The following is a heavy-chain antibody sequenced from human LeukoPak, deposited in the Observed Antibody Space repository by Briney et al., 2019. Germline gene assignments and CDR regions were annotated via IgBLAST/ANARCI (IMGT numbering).Heavy chain of an antibody. Sequence: GESLQISCKGSGYSFTSYWIGWVRQMPGKGLEWMGIIYPGDSDTRYSPSFQGQVTISADKSISTAYLQWSSLKASDTAMYYCARLDSSSWHGDYYYMDVWGKGTTVTISS. J-gene: IGHJ6*03. V-gene: IGHV5-51*01. CDR2: IYPGDSDT. D-gene: IGHD6-13*01. CDR3: ARLDSSSWHGDYYYMDV. CDR1: GYSFTSYW.